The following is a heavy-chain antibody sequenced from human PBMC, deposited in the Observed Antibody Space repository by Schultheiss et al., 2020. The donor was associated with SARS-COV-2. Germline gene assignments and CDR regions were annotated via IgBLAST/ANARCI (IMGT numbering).Heavy chain of an antibody. CDR2: ISAYIGNT. V-gene: IGHV1-18*04. Sequence: ASVKVSCKASGYTFTSYGISWVRQAPGQGLEWMGWISAYIGNTNYAHKLQGRVTMTTDTSTSTAYMELSSLRSDDTAVYYCARGRRGSGSFRLTGPTYFDYWGQGTLVTVSS. CDR1: GYTFTSYG. CDR3: ARGRRGSGSFRLTGPTYFDY. J-gene: IGHJ4*02. D-gene: IGHD3-10*01.